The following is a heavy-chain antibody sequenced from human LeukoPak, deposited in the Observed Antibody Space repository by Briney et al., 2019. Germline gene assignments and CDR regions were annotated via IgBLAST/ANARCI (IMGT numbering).Heavy chain of an antibody. CDR2: IYYSGST. CDR1: GYSISRGYY. Sequence: SETLSLTCSVSGYSISRGYYWDWIRQSPGKGLEWIGSIYYSGSTYYNPSLKSRVTISVDTSENQFSLKLSSVTAADTAVYYCASQCSGGSCYGGFTDYWGQGTLVTVSS. V-gene: IGHV4-38-2*02. CDR3: ASQCSGGSCYGGFTDY. J-gene: IGHJ4*02. D-gene: IGHD2-15*01.